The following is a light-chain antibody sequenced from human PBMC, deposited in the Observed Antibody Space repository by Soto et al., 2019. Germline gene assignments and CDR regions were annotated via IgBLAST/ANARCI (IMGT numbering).Light chain of an antibody. CDR1: SSNIGDYH. V-gene: IGLV1-44*01. Sequence: QSVLTQPPSASGTPGQRVTISCSGSSSNIGDYHVHWYQQLPGAAPKVLIHSSHQRPSGVPDRFSGSKSGTSASLAISGLQSEDEADYYCAEWDDSLNGVVFGGGTKLTVL. CDR3: AEWDDSLNGVV. CDR2: SSH. J-gene: IGLJ2*01.